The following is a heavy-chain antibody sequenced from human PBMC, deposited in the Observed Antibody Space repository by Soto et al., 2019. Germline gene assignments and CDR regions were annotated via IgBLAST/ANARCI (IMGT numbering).Heavy chain of an antibody. D-gene: IGHD3-3*01. CDR3: ARDASDFWSGYYYYYMDV. Sequence: PGGSLRLSCAASGFTFSSYSMNWVRQAPGKGLEWVSSISSSSSYIYYADSVKGRFTISRDNAKNSLYLQMNSLRAEDTAVYYCARDASDFWSGYYYYYMDVWGKGTTVTVSS. CDR2: ISSSSSYI. CDR1: GFTFSSYS. J-gene: IGHJ6*03. V-gene: IGHV3-21*01.